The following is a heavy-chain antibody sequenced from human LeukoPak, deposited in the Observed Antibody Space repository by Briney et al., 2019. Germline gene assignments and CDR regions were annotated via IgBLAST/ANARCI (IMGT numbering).Heavy chain of an antibody. CDR2: ISGSGGST. J-gene: IGHJ6*02. Sequence: GGSLRLSCAASGFTFSSYAMSWVRQAPGKGLEWVSAISGSGGSTYYADSVKGRFTISRDNSTNTLYLQMNSLRAVDTAVYYCAKPTVTSPSYGMDVWGQGTTVTVSS. CDR1: GFTFSSYA. CDR3: AKPTVTSPSYGMDV. V-gene: IGHV3-23*01. D-gene: IGHD4-17*01.